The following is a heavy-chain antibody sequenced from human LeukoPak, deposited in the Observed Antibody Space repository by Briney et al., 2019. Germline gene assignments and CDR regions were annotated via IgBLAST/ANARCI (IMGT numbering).Heavy chain of an antibody. CDR2: INHSGST. CDR1: GGSFSGYY. J-gene: IGHJ5*02. V-gene: IGHV4-34*01. CDR3: ARRADGVPAAMLWFDP. Sequence: SETLSLTCAVYGGSFSGYYWSWIRQPPGKGLEWIGEINHSGSTNYNPPIKSRVTISVDTPKNQFSLKLSSVTAADTAVYYCARRADGVPAAMLWFDPWGQGTLVTVSS. D-gene: IGHD2-2*01.